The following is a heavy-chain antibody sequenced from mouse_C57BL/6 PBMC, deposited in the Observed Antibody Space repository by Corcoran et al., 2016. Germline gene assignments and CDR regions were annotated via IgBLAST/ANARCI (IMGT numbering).Heavy chain of an antibody. Sequence: QIQLVQSGPELKKPGETVKISCKASGYTFTTYGMSWVKQAPGKGLKWMGWINTYSGVPTYADDFKGRFAFSLETSASTAYLQINNLKNEDTATYFCARYHDVSSYVLWYFDVWGTGTTVTVSS. CDR1: GYTFTTYG. J-gene: IGHJ1*03. CDR2: INTYSGVP. D-gene: IGHD1-1*01. V-gene: IGHV9-3*01. CDR3: ARYHDVSSYVLWYFDV.